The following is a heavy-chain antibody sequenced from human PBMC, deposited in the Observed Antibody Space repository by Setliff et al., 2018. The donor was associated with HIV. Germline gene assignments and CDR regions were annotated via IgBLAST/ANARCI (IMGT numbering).Heavy chain of an antibody. CDR3: ARSDADAFDI. J-gene: IGHJ3*02. Sequence: ASVKVSCKASGYTFTGYYMHWVRQAPGQGLEWMGWINPNNGGTNYAQKFQGRVTMTRDTSTSTVDMELSSLRSEDTAVYYCARSDADAFDIWGQGTMVTVSS. D-gene: IGHD2-21*02. V-gene: IGHV1-2*02. CDR1: GYTFTGYY. CDR2: INPNNGGT.